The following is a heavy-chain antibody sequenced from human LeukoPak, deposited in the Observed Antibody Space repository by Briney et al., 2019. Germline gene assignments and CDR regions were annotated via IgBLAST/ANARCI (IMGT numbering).Heavy chain of an antibody. J-gene: IGHJ4*02. CDR2: IYPVDSDT. Sequence: GESLKISCKSSGYSFTSYWIGWVRQMPGKGLEWMGIIYPVDSDTRYSPSFQGQVTISADKSISTAYLQWSSLKASDTAMYYCARRPHCSTTSCYDFDYWGQGTLVTASS. CDR3: ARRPHCSTTSCYDFDY. D-gene: IGHD2-2*01. CDR1: GYSFTSYW. V-gene: IGHV5-51*01.